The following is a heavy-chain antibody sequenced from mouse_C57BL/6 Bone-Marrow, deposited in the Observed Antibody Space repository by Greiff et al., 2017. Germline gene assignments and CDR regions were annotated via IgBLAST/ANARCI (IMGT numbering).Heavy chain of an antibody. CDR2: FYPGSGSI. V-gene: IGHV1-62-2*01. D-gene: IGHD3-2*02. CDR3: ARHEAGGDSSGYGAY. Sequence: QVQLQQSGAELVKPGASVTLSCNASGYTFTEYTINWVKQRSGQGLEWIGWFYPGSGSITYNEKFKDKATLTADNSSSPVYMELSRLTSEDSAVYFCARHEAGGDSSGYGAYWGQGTLVTVSA. CDR1: GYTFTEYT. J-gene: IGHJ3*01.